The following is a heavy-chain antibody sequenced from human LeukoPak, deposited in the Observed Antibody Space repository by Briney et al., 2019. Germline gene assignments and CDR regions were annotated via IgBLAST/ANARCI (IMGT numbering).Heavy chain of an antibody. Sequence: GGSLRLSCAASGFTLSSYWMSWVRQAPGKGPEWVANINQDGREMYYVDSVKGRFTISRDNAMNSLYLQMNSLRAEDTAVYYCARDKQVGATYFDYWGQGTLVTVSS. CDR3: ARDKQVGATYFDY. V-gene: IGHV3-7*01. D-gene: IGHD1-26*01. J-gene: IGHJ4*02. CDR1: GFTLSSYW. CDR2: INQDGREM.